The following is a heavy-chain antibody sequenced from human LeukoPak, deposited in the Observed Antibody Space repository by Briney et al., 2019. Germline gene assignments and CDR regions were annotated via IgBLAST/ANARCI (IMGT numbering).Heavy chain of an antibody. CDR2: IYTSGST. J-gene: IGHJ2*01. CDR1: GGSISSGSYY. CDR3: ARALVDYYDSSGYYHPDWYFDL. V-gene: IGHV4-61*02. Sequence: SKTLSLTCTVSGGSISSGSYYWSWIRQPAGKGLEWIGRIYTSGSTNYNPSLKSRVTISVDTSKNQFSLKLSSVTAADTAVYYCARALVDYYDSSGYYHPDWYFDLWGRGTLVTVSS. D-gene: IGHD3-22*01.